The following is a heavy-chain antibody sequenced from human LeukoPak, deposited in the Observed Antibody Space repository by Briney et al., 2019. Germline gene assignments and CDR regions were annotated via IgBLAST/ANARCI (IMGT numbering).Heavy chain of an antibody. V-gene: IGHV4-59*05. J-gene: IGHJ5*02. D-gene: IGHD6-13*01. CDR2: IYYSGST. Sequence: GSLRLSCAASGFTFSSYSMNWVRQAPGKGLEWIGSIYYSGSTYYNPSLKSRVTISVDTSKNQFSLKLSSVTAADTAVYYCARAATAAGTSWFDPWGQGTLVTVSS. CDR3: ARAATAAGTSWFDP. CDR1: GFTFSSYSMN.